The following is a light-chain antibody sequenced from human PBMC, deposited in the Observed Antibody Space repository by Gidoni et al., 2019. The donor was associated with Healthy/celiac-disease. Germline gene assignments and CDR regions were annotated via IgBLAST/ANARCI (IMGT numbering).Light chain of an antibody. CDR2: AAS. CDR1: QGISSY. CDR3: QQYCSFPIT. V-gene: IGKV1D-8*01. Sequence: VIWMTQSPSLLSASTGDRFTISCRMNQGISSYLAWYQQKPEKATELLYYAASTLQRGVPSRFSSSGSGKDFTITISCLQSEDLATYCCQQYCSFPITFVQGTRLEIK. J-gene: IGKJ5*01.